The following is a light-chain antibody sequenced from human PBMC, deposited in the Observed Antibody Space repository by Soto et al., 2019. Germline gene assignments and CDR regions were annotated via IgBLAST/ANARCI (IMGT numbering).Light chain of an antibody. CDR3: VLYMGGGIPPV. CDR2: STD. Sequence: QTVVTQEPSFSVSPGGTVTLTCGLSSGSVSTNYYPSWYQQTPGQSPRTLIYSTDIRSSGVPDRFSGSILGNKAPLTITGAQADDESGYFCVLYMGGGIPPVFGGGTKLTVL. V-gene: IGLV8-61*01. CDR1: SGSVSTNYY. J-gene: IGLJ3*02.